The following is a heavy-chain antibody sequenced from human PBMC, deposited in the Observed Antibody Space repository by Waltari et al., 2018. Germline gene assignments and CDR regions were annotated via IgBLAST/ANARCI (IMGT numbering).Heavy chain of an antibody. CDR2: INPIFGTA. V-gene: IGHV1-69*05. J-gene: IGHJ6*02. CDR3: ARVIRAYCGGDCYSVFGMDV. D-gene: IGHD2-21*02. Sequence: TGQGLEWMGGINPIFGTANYAQKFQGRVTITTDESTSTAYMELSSLRSEDTAVYYCARVIRAYCGGDCYSVFGMDVWGQGTTVTVSS.